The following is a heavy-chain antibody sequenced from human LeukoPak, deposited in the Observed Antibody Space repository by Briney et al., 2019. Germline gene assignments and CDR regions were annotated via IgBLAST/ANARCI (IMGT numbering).Heavy chain of an antibody. V-gene: IGHV4-39*01. J-gene: IGHJ6*03. CDR3: ARGWGPNYYYYYMDV. D-gene: IGHD6-19*01. Sequence: SETLSLTCTVSSGSISSSTYYWGWIRQPPGKGLEWIGSIFYSGSTYYNPSLKSRVTISVDTSKNQFSLKLSSVTAADTAVYYCARGWGPNYYYYYMDVWGNGTTVTVSS. CDR2: IFYSGST. CDR1: SGSISSSTYY.